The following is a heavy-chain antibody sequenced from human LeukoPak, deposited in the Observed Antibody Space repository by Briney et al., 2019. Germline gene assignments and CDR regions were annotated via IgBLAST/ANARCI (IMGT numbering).Heavy chain of an antibody. Sequence: GGSLRLSCTASGFTFIDYWIYWIRQAPGKGLERVAVISYDGSNKYYADSVKGRFTISRDNSKNTLYLQMNSLRAEDTAVYYCARDHNDYGDYSFDYWGQGTLVTVSS. CDR3: ARDHNDYGDYSFDY. CDR2: ISYDGSNK. D-gene: IGHD4-17*01. CDR1: GFTFIDYW. J-gene: IGHJ4*02. V-gene: IGHV3-30-3*01.